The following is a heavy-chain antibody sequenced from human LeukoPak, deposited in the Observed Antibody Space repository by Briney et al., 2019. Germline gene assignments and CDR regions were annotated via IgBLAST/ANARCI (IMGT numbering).Heavy chain of an antibody. Sequence: SETLSLTCTVSGDSISSGLYSRSWIRQHPGKGLEWIGYIYFSGSTHYNPSLKSRVTISLDTSKNQFSLNLNSMTAADTAVYYCARVARGSSGIFDYWGQGTLVTVSS. CDR1: GDSISSGLYS. CDR2: IYFSGST. CDR3: ARVARGSSGIFDY. D-gene: IGHD6-13*01. J-gene: IGHJ4*02. V-gene: IGHV4-31*03.